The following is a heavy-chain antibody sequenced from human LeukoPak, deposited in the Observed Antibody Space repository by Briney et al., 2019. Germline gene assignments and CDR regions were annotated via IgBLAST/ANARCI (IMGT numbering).Heavy chain of an antibody. CDR1: GYTFTDYY. J-gene: IGHJ4*02. V-gene: IGHV1-18*04. Sequence: ASVKISCKVSGYTFTDYYMHWVQQAPGKGLEWMGWISAYNGNTNYAQKLQGRVTMTTDTSTSTAYMELRSLRSDDTAVYYCARGLRYYDFWSGYFDYWGQGTLVTVSS. D-gene: IGHD3-3*01. CDR2: ISAYNGNT. CDR3: ARGLRYYDFWSGYFDY.